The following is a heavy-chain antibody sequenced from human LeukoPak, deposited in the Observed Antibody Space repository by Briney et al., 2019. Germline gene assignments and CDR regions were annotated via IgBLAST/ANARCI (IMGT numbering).Heavy chain of an antibody. Sequence: GESLKISCKGSGYSFTSYWISWVRQMRGKGLEWMGRIDPSDSYTNYSPSFQGHVTISADKSISTAYLQWSSLKASDTAMYYCAIKYYYYYGMDVWGQGTTVTVSS. J-gene: IGHJ6*02. CDR2: IDPSDSYT. CDR1: GYSFTSYW. V-gene: IGHV5-10-1*01. CDR3: AIKYYYYYGMDV.